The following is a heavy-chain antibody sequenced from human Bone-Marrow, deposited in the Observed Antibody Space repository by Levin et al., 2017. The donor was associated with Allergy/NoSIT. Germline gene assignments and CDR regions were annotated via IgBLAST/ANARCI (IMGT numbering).Heavy chain of an antibody. J-gene: IGHJ4*02. D-gene: IGHD1-14*01. Sequence: GESLKISCEASGFTFSNYWMTWVRQAPGKGLEWVANIKPDGSDQYYVDSVKGRFTISRDNAKDSLYLQMNNLRAEDTAVYYCARLYATDSSCFHYWGQGTLVTVSS. CDR2: IKPDGSDQ. V-gene: IGHV3-7*01. CDR3: ARLYATDSSCFHY. CDR1: GFTFSNYW.